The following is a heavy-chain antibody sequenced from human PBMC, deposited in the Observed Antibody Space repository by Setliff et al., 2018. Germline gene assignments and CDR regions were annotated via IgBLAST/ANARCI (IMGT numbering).Heavy chain of an antibody. V-gene: IGHV4-59*11. D-gene: IGHD2-15*01. Sequence: PSETLSLTCTVSGGSISSHYWSWIRQPPGKGLEWIGSIYYSGSTNYNPSLKSRVTISVDTSKNQFSLKLSSVTAADTAVYYCARDYSMDFCRGGSCYPFYYYYYGMDVWGQGTTVTVSS. CDR3: ARDYSMDFCRGGSCYPFYYYYYGMDV. J-gene: IGHJ6*02. CDR2: IYYSGST. CDR1: GGSISSHY.